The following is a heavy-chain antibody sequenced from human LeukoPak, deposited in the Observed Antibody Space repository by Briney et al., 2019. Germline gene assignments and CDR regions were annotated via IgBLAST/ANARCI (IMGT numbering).Heavy chain of an antibody. CDR3: AKESDGYYFTTSDY. CDR1: GFTFSSYA. CDR2: ISGSGGST. V-gene: IGHV3-23*01. D-gene: IGHD3-22*01. J-gene: IGHJ4*02. Sequence: GGSLRLSCAASGFTFSSYAMSWVRQAPGKGLEWVSAISGSGGSTYYADSVKGRFTISRDNSKNTLYLQMNSLRAEDTAVYYCAKESDGYYFTTSDYWGQGTLVTVSP.